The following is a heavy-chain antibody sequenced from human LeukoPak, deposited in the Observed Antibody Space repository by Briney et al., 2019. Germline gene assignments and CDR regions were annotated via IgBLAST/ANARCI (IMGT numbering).Heavy chain of an antibody. CDR3: AKSMIVVVITPPDY. V-gene: IGHV3-21*04. CDR1: GFTFSSYS. CDR2: ISSSSSYI. D-gene: IGHD3-22*01. J-gene: IGHJ4*02. Sequence: PGGSLRLSCAASGFTFSSYSMNWVRQAPGKGLEWVSSISSSSSYIYYADSVKGRFTISRDNAKNSLYLQMNSLRAEDTAVYYCAKSMIVVVITPPDYWGQGTLVTVSS.